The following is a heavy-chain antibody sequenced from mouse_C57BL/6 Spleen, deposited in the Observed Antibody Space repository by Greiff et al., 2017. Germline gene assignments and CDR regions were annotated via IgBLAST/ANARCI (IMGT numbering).Heavy chain of an antibody. J-gene: IGHJ1*03. CDR2: ISDGGSYT. CDR3: ARRGYYDYENWYFDV. Sequence: EVKLVESGGGLVKPGGSLKLSCAASGFTFSSYAMSWVRQTPEKRLEWVATISDGGSYTYYPDNVKGRFTISRDNAKNNLYLQMSHLKSEDTAMYYCARRGYYDYENWYFDVWGTGTTVTVSS. D-gene: IGHD2-4*01. V-gene: IGHV5-4*03. CDR1: GFTFSSYA.